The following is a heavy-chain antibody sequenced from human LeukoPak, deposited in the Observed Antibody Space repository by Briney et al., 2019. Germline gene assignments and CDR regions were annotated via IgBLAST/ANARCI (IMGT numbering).Heavy chain of an antibody. D-gene: IGHD2-2*02. J-gene: IGHJ3*02. CDR2: IYHSGIT. CDR1: GGSISSSNW. V-gene: IGHV4-4*02. Sequence: SETLSLTCAVSGGSISSSNWWSWVRQPPGKGLEWIGEIYHSGITNYNPSLKSRVTISVDKSKNHFSLELSSVTAADTAVYYCATYTASGFDIWGQGTMVTVSS. CDR3: ATYTASGFDI.